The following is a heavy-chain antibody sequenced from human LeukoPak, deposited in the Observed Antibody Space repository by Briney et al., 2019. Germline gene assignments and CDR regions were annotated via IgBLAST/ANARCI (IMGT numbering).Heavy chain of an antibody. V-gene: IGHV3-21*01. D-gene: IGHD2-2*02. Sequence: GGSLRLSCAASGFIFSRYSMNWVRQAPGKGLEWVASISSSSSYIYYADSVKGRFTIPRDNAKNSLYLQMNSLRAEDTAVYYCARVLGVPAAILGWFDPWGQGTLVTVSS. CDR2: ISSSSSYI. CDR3: ARVLGVPAAILGWFDP. CDR1: GFIFSRYS. J-gene: IGHJ5*02.